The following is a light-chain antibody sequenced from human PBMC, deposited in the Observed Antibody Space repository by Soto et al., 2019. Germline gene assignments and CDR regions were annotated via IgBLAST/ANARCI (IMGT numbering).Light chain of an antibody. CDR2: DAS. V-gene: IGKV3-20*01. CDR1: QTVRNNY. J-gene: IGKJ1*01. CDR3: QQYGNSPQT. Sequence: EIVLTQSPGTLSLSPGERATLSCRASQTVRNNYLAWYQQKPGQAPRLLIYDASSRATGIPNRFSGSGSGTDFTLTISRLEPEDFAVYYCQQYGNSPQTFGQGTKVDIK.